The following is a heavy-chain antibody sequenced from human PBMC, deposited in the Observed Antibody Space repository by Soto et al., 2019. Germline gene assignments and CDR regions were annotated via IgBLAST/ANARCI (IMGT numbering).Heavy chain of an antibody. D-gene: IGHD3-22*01. J-gene: IGHJ4*02. CDR2: ISYDGSNK. Sequence: GGSLRLSCAASGFTFSSYAMHWVRQAPGKGLEWVAVISYDGSNKYYADSVKGRFTISRDNSKNTLYLQMNSLRAEDTAVYYCARDGVDDYDSSEWRYFDYWGQGTLVTVSS. V-gene: IGHV3-30-3*01. CDR1: GFTFSSYA. CDR3: ARDGVDDYDSSEWRYFDY.